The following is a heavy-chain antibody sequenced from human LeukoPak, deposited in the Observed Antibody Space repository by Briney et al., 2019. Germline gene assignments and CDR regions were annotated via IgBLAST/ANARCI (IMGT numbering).Heavy chain of an antibody. J-gene: IGHJ3*02. CDR3: AREVSTGSSWYRDAFDI. Sequence: GGFLRLSCAASGFTFSSYAMHWVRQAPGKGLEWVAVISYDGSNKYYADSVKGRFTISRDNSKNTLYLQMNSLRAEDTAVYYCAREVSTGSSWYRDAFDIWGQGTMVTVSS. V-gene: IGHV3-30*04. CDR2: ISYDGSNK. D-gene: IGHD6-13*01. CDR1: GFTFSSYA.